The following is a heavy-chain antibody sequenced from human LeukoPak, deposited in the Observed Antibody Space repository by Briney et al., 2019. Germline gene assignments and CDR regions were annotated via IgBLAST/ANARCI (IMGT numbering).Heavy chain of an antibody. CDR1: GFTFGSHA. V-gene: IGHV3-23*01. D-gene: IGHD5-18*01. J-gene: IGHJ4*02. Sequence: GGSLGLSCEASGFTFGSHAMYWVRQAPGKGLEWVAGIFGSGGSPHYADPVKGRFTISRDNSRNTVYLQINSLRAEDTAVYYCGKTTVGYSSGQKPAWPVDYWGQGTLVTVSS. CDR2: IFGSGGSP. CDR3: GKTTVGYSSGQKPAWPVDY.